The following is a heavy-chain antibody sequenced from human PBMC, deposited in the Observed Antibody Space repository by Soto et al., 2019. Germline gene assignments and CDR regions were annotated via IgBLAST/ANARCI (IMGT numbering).Heavy chain of an antibody. Sequence: AAPVKGSCKASGYTFTRYGMNWGRQAPGQGLEWMGWMNPNSGNTGYAQKFQGRVTMTRNTSISTAYMELSSLRSEDTAVYYCASSANNWNYYWFDPWGQGTLVTVSS. J-gene: IGHJ5*02. CDR3: ASSANNWNYYWFDP. CDR1: GYTFTRYG. D-gene: IGHD1-7*01. CDR2: MNPNSGNT. V-gene: IGHV1-8*01.